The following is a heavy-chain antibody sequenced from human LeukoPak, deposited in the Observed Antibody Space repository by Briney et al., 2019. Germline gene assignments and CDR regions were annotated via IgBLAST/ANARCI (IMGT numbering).Heavy chain of an antibody. CDR1: GFTFSSYA. Sequence: GGSLRLSCAASGFTFSSYAMRWVRQAPGKGLKWVSAISGSGGSTYYADSVKGRFTISRDNSKNTLYLQMNSLRAEDTAVYYCAKYNTYYYDSXGXXVXXPXXXXDYWGXXTXVTVSS. V-gene: IGHV3-23*01. J-gene: IGHJ4*01. CDR3: AKYNTYYYDSXGXXVXXPXXXXDY. CDR2: ISGSGGST. D-gene: IGHD3-22*01.